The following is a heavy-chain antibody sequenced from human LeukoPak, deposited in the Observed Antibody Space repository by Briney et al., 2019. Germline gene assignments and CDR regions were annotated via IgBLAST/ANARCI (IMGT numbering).Heavy chain of an antibody. D-gene: IGHD5-18*01. V-gene: IGHV4-34*01. CDR1: GVSFSGYY. J-gene: IGHJ5*02. Sequence: SETLSLTCAVYGVSFSGYYWSWIRQPPGKGLEWIGEINHSGSTNYNPSLKSRVTISVDTSKNQFSLKLSSVTAADTAVYYCARDMIALVGTWIQLWLPHNWFDPWGQGTLVTVSS. CDR3: ARDMIALVGTWIQLWLPHNWFDP. CDR2: INHSGST.